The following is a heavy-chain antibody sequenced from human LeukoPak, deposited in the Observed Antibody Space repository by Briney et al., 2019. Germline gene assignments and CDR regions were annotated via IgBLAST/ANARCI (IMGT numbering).Heavy chain of an antibody. CDR1: GFTFGDYA. CDR2: ISGSDGST. Sequence: GGSLRLSCTASGFTFGDYAMSWVRQAPGKGLEWVSGISGSDGSTYYADSVKGRFTISRDNSKNTLYLQMNSLRAEDTAVYYCVKDDYGSFDYWGQGTQVTVSS. D-gene: IGHD3-3*01. V-gene: IGHV3-23*01. CDR3: VKDDYGSFDY. J-gene: IGHJ4*02.